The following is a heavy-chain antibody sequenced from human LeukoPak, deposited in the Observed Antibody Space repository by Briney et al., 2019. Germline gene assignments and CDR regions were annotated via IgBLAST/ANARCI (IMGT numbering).Heavy chain of an antibody. CDR1: GFTFSSHG. V-gene: IGHV3-30*18. D-gene: IGHD6-13*01. CDR2: ISYDGSTK. CDR3: AKDSYSSSWYVIHF. J-gene: IGHJ4*02. Sequence: PGGSLRLSCAASGFTFSSHGMQWVRQAPGKGLEWVAVISYDGSTKYYADSVKGRFTISRDNSKSTLYLQMNSLRAEDTAVYYCAKDSYSSSWYVIHFWGQGTLVTVSS.